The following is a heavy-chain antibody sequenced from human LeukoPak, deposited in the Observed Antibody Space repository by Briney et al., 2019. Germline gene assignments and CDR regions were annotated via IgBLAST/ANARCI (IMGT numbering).Heavy chain of an antibody. CDR3: ARGGTFVVVTSINY. CDR2: IKQDGSGK. V-gene: IGHV3-7*01. Sequence: GGSLRLSCAASGFIFSSYWMSWVRQAPGKGLEWVANIKQDGSGKYYVDSVKGRFTISRDNAKNSLYLQMDGLRADDTAVYYCARGGTFVVVTSINYWGQGTRATVSS. J-gene: IGHJ4*02. D-gene: IGHD2-21*02. CDR1: GFIFSSYW.